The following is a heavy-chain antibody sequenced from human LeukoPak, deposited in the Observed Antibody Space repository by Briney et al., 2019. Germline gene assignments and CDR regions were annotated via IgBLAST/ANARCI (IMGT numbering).Heavy chain of an antibody. D-gene: IGHD1-26*01. CDR3: ARVELDYSGSYFAY. J-gene: IGHJ4*02. V-gene: IGHV3-48*01. Sequence: GGSLRLSCAASGFTFSSYSMNWVRQAPGKGLEWVSYISSSSSTIYYADSVKGRFTISRDNAKNSLYLQMNSLRAEDTAVYYYARVELDYSGSYFAYWGQGTLVTVSS. CDR2: ISSSSSTI. CDR1: GFTFSSYS.